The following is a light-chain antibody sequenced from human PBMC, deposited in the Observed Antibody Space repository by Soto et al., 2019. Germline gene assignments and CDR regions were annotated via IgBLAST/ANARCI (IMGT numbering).Light chain of an antibody. CDR3: SSYAGSNNLGV. CDR1: SSDVGCYNY. CDR2: EVS. V-gene: IGLV2-8*01. J-gene: IGLJ1*01. Sequence: QSALTQPPSASGSPGQSVTISCTGTSSDVGCYNYVSWYQQHPGKAPKLMIYEVSKRPSGVPDRFSGSKSGNTASLTVSGLQAEYEADYYCSSYAGSNNLGVFVTGTKLTLL.